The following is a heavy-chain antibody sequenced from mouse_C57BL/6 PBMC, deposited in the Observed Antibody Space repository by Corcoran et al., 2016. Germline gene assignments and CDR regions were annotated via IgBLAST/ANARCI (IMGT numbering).Heavy chain of an antibody. CDR2: IFPGSGST. J-gene: IGHJ2*01. V-gene: IGHV1-75*01. Sequence: QVQLQQSGPELAKPGASVKISCKASGYTLTDYYINWVKQRPGQGLEWIGWIFPGSGSTYYNEKFKGKATLPVDKSSSTAYMLLSSLTSEDSAVYFCARGDYGSRGLFDYWGQGTTLTVSS. CDR3: ARGDYGSRGLFDY. CDR1: GYTLTDYY. D-gene: IGHD1-1*01.